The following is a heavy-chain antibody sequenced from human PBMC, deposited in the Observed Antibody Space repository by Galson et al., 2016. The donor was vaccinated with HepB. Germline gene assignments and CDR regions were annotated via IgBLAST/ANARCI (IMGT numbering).Heavy chain of an antibody. J-gene: IGHJ5*02. D-gene: IGHD2-8*01. Sequence: QSGAEVKEPGESLKISCKGSGYNFANYWIGWVRQMPGKGLEWMGIIYLGDSGTRYSPSFRGQVTISADKSISTAYLQWSSLKASDTAMYYCSIALNGNYWFDPWGQGTLFTVSS. CDR1: GYNFANYW. CDR3: SIALNGNYWFDP. V-gene: IGHV5-51*01. CDR2: IYLGDSGT.